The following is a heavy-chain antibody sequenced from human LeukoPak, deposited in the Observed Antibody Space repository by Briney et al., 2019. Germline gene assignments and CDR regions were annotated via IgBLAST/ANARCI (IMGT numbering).Heavy chain of an antibody. V-gene: IGHV3-20*04. CDR2: TNWNGGAI. CDR1: GFKFQDYG. J-gene: IGHJ6*03. Sequence: GGSLRLSCTVSGFKFQDYGMSWVRQAPGKGLEWVSGTNWNGGAIGYADSVEGRFTISRDNAKKTLYLQMNGLRAEDTALYYCAKEGPIGSGWYRAAWGKGTTVIVSS. D-gene: IGHD6-19*01. CDR3: AKEGPIGSGWYRAA.